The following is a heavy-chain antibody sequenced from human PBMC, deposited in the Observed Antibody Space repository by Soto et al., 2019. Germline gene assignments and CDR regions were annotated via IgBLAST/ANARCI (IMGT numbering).Heavy chain of an antibody. CDR1: GGSISSYY. D-gene: IGHD4-17*01. J-gene: IGHJ4*02. V-gene: IGHV4-59*08. CDR2: IYYSGST. Sequence: SETLSLTCTVSGGSISSYYWSWIRQPPGKGLEWIGYIYYSGSTNYNRSLKSRVTISVDTSKNQFSLKLSSVTAADTAVYYCARGYGDYVLDFCGQGSQVTVSS. CDR3: ARGYGDYVLDF.